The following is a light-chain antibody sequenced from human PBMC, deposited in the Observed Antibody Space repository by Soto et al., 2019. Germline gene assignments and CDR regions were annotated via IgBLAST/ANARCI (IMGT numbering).Light chain of an antibody. CDR3: SSYTSSSTRV. Sequence: QSALTQPASVSGSPGQSLTISCTGTSRDVGGYNYLSWYQHHPGKAPKLMIYDVSDRPSGVSNRFSGSKSGNTASLTISGLQTEDEADYYCSSYTSSSTRVFGTGTKLTVL. CDR1: SRDVGGYNY. CDR2: DVS. J-gene: IGLJ1*01. V-gene: IGLV2-14*03.